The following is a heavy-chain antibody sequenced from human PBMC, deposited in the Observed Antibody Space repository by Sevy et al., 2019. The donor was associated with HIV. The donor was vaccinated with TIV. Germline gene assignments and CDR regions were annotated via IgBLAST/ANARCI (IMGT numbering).Heavy chain of an antibody. CDR2: IYSDGRT. J-gene: IGHJ6*02. D-gene: IGHD2-15*01. CDR3: TREDIVLGEDNYYGMDV. CDR1: GFSVSSNY. V-gene: IGHV3-53*01. Sequence: GGSLRLSRVVSGFSVSSNYMSWVRQAPGKGLEWVSNIYSDGRTYYADSVRGRFTISRDTSKNTVYLEMKSLRAEDTAVYYCTREDIVLGEDNYYGMDVWGHGTTVTVSS.